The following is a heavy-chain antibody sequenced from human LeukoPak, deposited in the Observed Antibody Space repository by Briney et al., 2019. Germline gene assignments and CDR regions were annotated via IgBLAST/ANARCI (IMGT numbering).Heavy chain of an antibody. CDR3: ARRAFYYYDSSGYYYVGRNTFDY. CDR2: INHSGSN. D-gene: IGHD3-22*01. J-gene: IGHJ4*02. Sequence: PSETLSLTCAVYGGSFSGYYWSGLRQPPGKGREWVGEINHSGSNNYNPSLKRRVTISVDTSTNQFSLKLSSVTAADTAVYYCARRAFYYYDSSGYYYVGRNTFDYWGQGTLVTVSS. V-gene: IGHV4-34*01. CDR1: GGSFSGYY.